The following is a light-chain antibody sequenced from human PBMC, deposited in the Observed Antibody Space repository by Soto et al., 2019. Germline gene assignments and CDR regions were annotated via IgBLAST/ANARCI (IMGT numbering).Light chain of an antibody. J-gene: IGLJ2*01. V-gene: IGLV2-11*01. CDR3: CASAGNYVGI. Sequence: QSALTQPPSVSGSPGQSVTISCTGTPYKYVTWYQQHAGKAPKLIIYDVSKRPSGVSERFSGSKSGYTASLTISGLQAEDEADYHCCASAGNYVGIFGGGTKLTVL. CDR1: PYKY. CDR2: DVS.